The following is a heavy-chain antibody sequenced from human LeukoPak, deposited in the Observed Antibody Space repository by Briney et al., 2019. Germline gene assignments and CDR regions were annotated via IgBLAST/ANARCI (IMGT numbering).Heavy chain of an antibody. CDR2: IYYSGGP. CDR1: GYSISRGYY. D-gene: IGHD3-9*01. Sequence: PSETLSLTCTVSGYSISRGYYWGWIRQPPGKGLGGIGSIYYSGGPYYNPSLKSRGTISVDTSKNQFSLKLSSVTAADPAVYYWAREPATGPAGDYYMDVWGKGTTVTVSS. CDR3: AREPATGPAGDYYMDV. V-gene: IGHV4-38-2*02. J-gene: IGHJ6*03.